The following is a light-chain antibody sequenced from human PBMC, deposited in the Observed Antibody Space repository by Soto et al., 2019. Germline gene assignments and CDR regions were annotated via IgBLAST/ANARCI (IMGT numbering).Light chain of an antibody. V-gene: IGKV3-11*01. CDR2: DTS. CDR3: QQRDSWPRT. Sequence: EIVLTQSPATLSLSPGARATLSCRASKRISRSLAWYQHKPGQAPRLLIFDTSNRATGIPARFSGSGSGTDFTLTISSLEPEDFAIYYCQQRDSWPRTFGQGTKVEIK. CDR1: KRISRS. J-gene: IGKJ1*01.